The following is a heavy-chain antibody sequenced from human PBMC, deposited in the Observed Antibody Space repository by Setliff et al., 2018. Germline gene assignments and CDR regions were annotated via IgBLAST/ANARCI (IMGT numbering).Heavy chain of an antibody. D-gene: IGHD3-16*01. CDR1: GGSISSDDNY. CDR3: ARSMIQRNYYCGLDV. Sequence: SETLSLTCTVSGGSISSDDNYWSWIRLPPGKGLEWIGYIHNSGTAYYNPSLRSRLTISVDTSKNQFSLKLNSVTAADTAVYYCARSMIQRNYYCGLDVWGQGTTVTVSS. CDR2: IHNSGTA. V-gene: IGHV4-30-4*08. J-gene: IGHJ6*02.